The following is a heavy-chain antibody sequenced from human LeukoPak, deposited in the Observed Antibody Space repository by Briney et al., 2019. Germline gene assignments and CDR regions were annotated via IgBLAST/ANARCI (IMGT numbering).Heavy chain of an antibody. D-gene: IGHD6-6*01. CDR3: ARGAARPLGYYYYYMDV. V-gene: IGHV4-39*07. J-gene: IGHJ6*03. CDR1: GGSISSSSYY. Sequence: SETLSLTCTVPGGSISSSSYYWGWIRQPPGKGLEWIGSIYYSGSTYYNPSLKTRVTISVDKSKNQFSLKLTSVTAADTAVYYCARGAARPLGYYYYYMDVWGKGTTVTVSS. CDR2: IYYSGST.